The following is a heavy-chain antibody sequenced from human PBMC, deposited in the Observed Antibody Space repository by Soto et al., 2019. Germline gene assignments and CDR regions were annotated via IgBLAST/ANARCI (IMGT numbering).Heavy chain of an antibody. D-gene: IGHD2-15*01. CDR1: GFTFSSYS. CDR3: ARDYCSGGSCYPFDY. Sequence: PEGSLRLSCAASGFTFSSYSMNCVRQAPGKGLEWVSSISSSSSYIYYADSVKGRFTISRDNAKNSLYLQMNSLRAEDTAVYYCARDYCSGGSCYPFDYWGQGTLVTVSS. CDR2: ISSSSSYI. J-gene: IGHJ4*02. V-gene: IGHV3-21*01.